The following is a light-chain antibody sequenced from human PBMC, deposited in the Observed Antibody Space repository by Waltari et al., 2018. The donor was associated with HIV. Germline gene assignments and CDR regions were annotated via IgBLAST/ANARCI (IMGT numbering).Light chain of an antibody. CDR3: QAWGSSTSGV. CDR2: QDN. Sequence: SYEVTQPPSVAVSPGQPDSTTCPGYELGAKSTCWYQQKPGQSPLLVIYQDNKRPAGIPERFSASSSGHTATLTISGTLPMDEADYYCQAWGSSTSGVFGRGTRLTVL. CDR1: ELGAKS. J-gene: IGLJ2*01. V-gene: IGLV3-1*01.